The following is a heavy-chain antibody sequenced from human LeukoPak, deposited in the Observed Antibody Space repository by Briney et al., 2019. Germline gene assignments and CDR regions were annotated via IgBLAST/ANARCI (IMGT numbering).Heavy chain of an antibody. D-gene: IGHD3-10*01. V-gene: IGHV3-30-3*01. CDR2: ISYDGSNK. CDR3: ARSLHYYGSGSYRVGYGMDV. CDR1: GSTFSSYA. J-gene: IGHJ6*02. Sequence: PGGSLRLSCAASGSTFSSYAMHWVRQAPGKGLEWVAVISYDGSNKYYADSVEGRFTISRDISKNTLSLQVNSLRAEDTALYYCARSLHYYGSGSYRVGYGMDVWGQGTTVTVSS.